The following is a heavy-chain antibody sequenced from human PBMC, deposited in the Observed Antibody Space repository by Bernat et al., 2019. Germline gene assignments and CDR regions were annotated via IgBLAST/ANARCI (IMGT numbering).Heavy chain of an antibody. J-gene: IGHJ6*02. CDR2: INAGNGNT. D-gene: IGHD1-26*01. CDR1: GYTFTSYA. V-gene: IGHV1-3*01. Sequence: QVQLVQSGAEAKKPGASVKVSCKASGYTFTSYAMHWVRQAPGQRLEWMGWINAGNGNTKYSQKFQGRVTITRDTSASTAYMELSSLRSEDTAVYYCARVNSGSYYYYYGMDVWGQGTTVTVSS. CDR3: ARVNSGSYYYYYGMDV.